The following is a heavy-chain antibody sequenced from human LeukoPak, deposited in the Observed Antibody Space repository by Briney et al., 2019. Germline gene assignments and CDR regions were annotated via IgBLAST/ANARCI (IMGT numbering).Heavy chain of an antibody. CDR3: ARGRYYYGSGSYEG. V-gene: IGHV4-39*07. CDR2: INHSGST. Sequence: SETLSLTCTVSGGSISSSSYYWGWIRQPPGKGLEWIGEINHSGSTNYNPSLKSRVTISIDTSKNQFSLKLSSVTAADTAVYYCARGRYYYGSGSYEGWGQGTLVTVSS. J-gene: IGHJ4*02. CDR1: GGSISSSSYY. D-gene: IGHD3-10*01.